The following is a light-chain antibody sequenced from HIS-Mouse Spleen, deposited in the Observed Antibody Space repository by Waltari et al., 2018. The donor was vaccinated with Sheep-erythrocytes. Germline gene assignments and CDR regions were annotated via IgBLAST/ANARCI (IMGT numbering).Light chain of an antibody. CDR2: EVS. Sequence: QSALTQPASVSGSPGQSTTIPCTGTSSDGGGYNYVPWYQQHPGKAPKLMIYEVSNRPAGVSNRFSGSKSGNTASLTISGLQAEDEADYYCQAWDSSTAVFGGGTKLTVL. CDR3: QAWDSSTAV. V-gene: IGLV2-14*01. CDR1: SSDGGGYNY. J-gene: IGLJ2*01.